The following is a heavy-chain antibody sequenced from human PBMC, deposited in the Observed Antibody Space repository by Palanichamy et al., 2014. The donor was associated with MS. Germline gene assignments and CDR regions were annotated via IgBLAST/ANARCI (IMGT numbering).Heavy chain of an antibody. Sequence: QVQLQESGPGLVKPSETLSLTCTISGGSISNFYWSWIRQPPGKGLELIGYIYYTGRTNYNPSLKSRVTISVDTSKNQFSLKLTSVTAADTAVYYCERVGDGYNPPYWGQGTLVTVSS. J-gene: IGHJ4*02. CDR2: IYYTGRT. CDR3: ERVGDGYNPPY. CDR1: GGSISNFY. V-gene: IGHV4-59*01. D-gene: IGHD5-24*01.